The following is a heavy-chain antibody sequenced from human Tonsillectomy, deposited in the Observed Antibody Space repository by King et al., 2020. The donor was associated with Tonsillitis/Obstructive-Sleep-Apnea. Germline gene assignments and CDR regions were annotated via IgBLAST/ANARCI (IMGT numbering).Heavy chain of an antibody. CDR2: ISSGSSFL. Sequence: EVQLVESGGGLVNPGGSLRLSCAASGFTFSRESMNWVRQVPGKGLEWVSSISSGSSFLYYADSVKGRFTISRDNAETSLYLQMSNLRAEETAVYYCAKGGGTTFFESWGQGTLVTVSS. J-gene: IGHJ4*02. V-gene: IGHV3-21*01. CDR3: AKGGGTTFFES. D-gene: IGHD1-1*01. CDR1: GFTFSRES.